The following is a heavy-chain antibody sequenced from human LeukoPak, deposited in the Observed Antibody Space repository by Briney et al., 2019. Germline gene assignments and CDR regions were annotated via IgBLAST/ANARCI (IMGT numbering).Heavy chain of an antibody. D-gene: IGHD6-13*01. Sequence: SETLSLTCTVSGGSISSYYWSWIRQPPGKGLEWIGYIYYSGSTNYNPSLKSRVTVSLDTSKNQFSLKLNSVTAADTAVYYCARGHSAAGALNWFDPWGQGTLVTVSS. J-gene: IGHJ5*02. CDR2: IYYSGST. V-gene: IGHV4-59*01. CDR3: ARGHSAAGALNWFDP. CDR1: GGSISSYY.